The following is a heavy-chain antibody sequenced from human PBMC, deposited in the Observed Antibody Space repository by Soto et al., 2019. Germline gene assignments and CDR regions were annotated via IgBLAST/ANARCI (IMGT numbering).Heavy chain of an antibody. Sequence: SETLSLTCTVCGGSICSYYWSWIRQPPGKGLEWIGYISYSGSTNYNPSLKSRVTISVDTSKNQFSLKLSSVTAADTAVYYCARGNLHAFDIWGQGTMVTVS. D-gene: IGHD1-1*01. CDR2: ISYSGST. V-gene: IGHV4-59*01. CDR1: GGSICSYY. CDR3: ARGNLHAFDI. J-gene: IGHJ3*02.